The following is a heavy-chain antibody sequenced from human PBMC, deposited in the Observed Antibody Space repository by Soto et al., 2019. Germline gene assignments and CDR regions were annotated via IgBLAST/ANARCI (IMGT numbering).Heavy chain of an antibody. V-gene: IGHV1-69*02. D-gene: IGHD3-10*01. J-gene: IGHJ4*02. CDR1: GDTFSFYT. Sequence: QVQLVQSGAEVKKHGSSVKVSCKASGDTFSFYTLNWIRQAPGQGFEWVGRVNPILAMSSSAHTFQGRVSMFADKSTGTAYMELRSLRSDDPAVYYCATSYGSGSSPFDYWGQGPLFTVSS. CDR2: VNPILAMS. CDR3: ATSYGSGSSPFDY.